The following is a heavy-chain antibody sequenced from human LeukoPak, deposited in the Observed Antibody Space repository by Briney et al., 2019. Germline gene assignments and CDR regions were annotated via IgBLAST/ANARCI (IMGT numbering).Heavy chain of an antibody. Sequence: GGSLRLSCAASGFTFSSYWMSWVRQAPGKGLEWVSAIICSGGSTYYADSVEGRFTISRDNSKNTLYLQMNSLRAEDTAVYYCAKDRVPLYGDLINWFDPWGQGTLVTVSS. J-gene: IGHJ5*02. D-gene: IGHD4-17*01. V-gene: IGHV3-23*01. CDR3: AKDRVPLYGDLINWFDP. CDR2: IICSGGST. CDR1: GFTFSSYW.